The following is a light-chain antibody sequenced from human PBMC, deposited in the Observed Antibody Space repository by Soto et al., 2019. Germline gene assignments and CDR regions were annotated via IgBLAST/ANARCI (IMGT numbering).Light chain of an antibody. Sequence: EIVMTQSPATLSVSPGERATLSCRASQRVSSNVAWYQQIPGQTPRRLIYGASTRATGIPVRFSGSGSGTEFTLTISSLQSEDFAVYYCHQYDDGPYTFGQGTK. CDR1: QRVSSN. CDR2: GAS. V-gene: IGKV3-15*01. J-gene: IGKJ2*01. CDR3: HQYDDGPYT.